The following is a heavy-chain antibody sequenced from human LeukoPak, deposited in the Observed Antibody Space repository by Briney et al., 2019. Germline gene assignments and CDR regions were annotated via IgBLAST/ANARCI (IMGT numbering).Heavy chain of an antibody. CDR1: GYSFTSCW. CDR2: IYPGDSDT. D-gene: IGHD1-26*01. CDR3: ASSPPSGSYLGEAWGAFDI. Sequence: GESLKISCKGSGYSFTSCWIGWVRQMPGKGLEWMGIIYPGDSDTRYSPSFQGQVTISADKSISTAYLQWSSLKASDTAMYYCASSPPSGSYLGEAWGAFDIWGQGTMVTVSS. V-gene: IGHV5-51*01. J-gene: IGHJ3*02.